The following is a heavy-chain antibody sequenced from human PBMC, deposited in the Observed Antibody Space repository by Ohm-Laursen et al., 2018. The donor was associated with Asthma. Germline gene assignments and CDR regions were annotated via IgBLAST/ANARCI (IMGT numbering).Heavy chain of an antibody. V-gene: IGHV1-69*13. CDR2: IIPIFGTA. CDR1: GYTFTSYY. Sequence: ASVKVSCKASGYTFTSYYMHWVRQAPGQGLEWMGGIIPIFGTANYAQKFQGRVTITADESTSTAYMELSSLRSEDTAVYYCAREDDSSGYYYWGQGTLVTVSS. D-gene: IGHD3-22*01. CDR3: AREDDSSGYYY. J-gene: IGHJ4*02.